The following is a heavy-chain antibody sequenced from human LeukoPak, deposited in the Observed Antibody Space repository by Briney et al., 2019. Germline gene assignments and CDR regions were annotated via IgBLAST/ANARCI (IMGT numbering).Heavy chain of an antibody. CDR1: VGSLSGQY. D-gene: IGHD3-22*01. CDR3: ARGHLRSITMIVVDPKKRNWFDP. V-gene: IGHV4-34*01. J-gene: IGHJ5*02. Sequence: SEPLSLPCAVYVGSLSGQYWSWIPHPPGKAVERFREINHNGSTNYNPSLKSRVTISVDTSKNQFSLKLSSVTAADTAVYYCARGHLRSITMIVVDPKKRNWFDPWGQGTLVTVSS. CDR2: INHNGST.